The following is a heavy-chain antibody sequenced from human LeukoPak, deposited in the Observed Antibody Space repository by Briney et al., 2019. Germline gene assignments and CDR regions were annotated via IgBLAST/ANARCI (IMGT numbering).Heavy chain of an antibody. V-gene: IGHV3-30*18. J-gene: IGHJ6*02. CDR2: MSYDGSNK. D-gene: IGHD2-2*01. CDR1: GFTFSSYG. CDR3: AKDIVVVPAARAYYYGMDV. Sequence: GRSLRLSCAASGFTFSSYGMHWVRQDPGKGLEWVAAMSYDGSNKYYAYSVKGRFTISRDHSKNTLYLQMNSLRAEDTAGYYCAKDIVVVPAARAYYYGMDVWGQGTTVTVSS.